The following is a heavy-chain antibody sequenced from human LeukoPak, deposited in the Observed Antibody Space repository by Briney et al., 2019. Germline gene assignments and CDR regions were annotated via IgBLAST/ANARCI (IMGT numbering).Heavy chain of an antibody. CDR1: EFTVSSNY. Sequence: GGSLRRACAASEFTVSSNYMSWVRQAPGKGLEWVSVIYSGGSTYYADSVKGRFTISRDNSKNTLYLQMNSLRAEDTAVYYCARDQRDGYNLYSDYWGQGTLVTVSS. CDR3: ARDQRDGYNLYSDY. D-gene: IGHD5-24*01. CDR2: IYSGGST. J-gene: IGHJ4*02. V-gene: IGHV3-66*01.